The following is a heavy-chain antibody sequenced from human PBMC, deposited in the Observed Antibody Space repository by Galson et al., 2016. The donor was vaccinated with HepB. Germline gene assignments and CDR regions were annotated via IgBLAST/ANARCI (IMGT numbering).Heavy chain of an antibody. CDR2: IKQDGSTI. Sequence: SLRLSCAASGFSLSRYWMTWVRQAPGKGLEWVANIKQDGSTIQYVDSVKGRFTISRDNADNSLCLQMNSLRVEDTAVYYCARVLGTDAGLDYWGRGTLVTVSS. D-gene: IGHD7-27*01. CDR1: GFSLSRYW. V-gene: IGHV3-7*04. J-gene: IGHJ4*02. CDR3: ARVLGTDAGLDY.